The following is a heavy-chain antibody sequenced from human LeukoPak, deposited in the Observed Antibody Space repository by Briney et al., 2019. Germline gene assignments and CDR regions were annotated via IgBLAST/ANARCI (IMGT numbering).Heavy chain of an antibody. D-gene: IGHD2-8*01. CDR2: IYYSGST. CDR3: ARRSWSTHYYYYMDV. CDR1: GGSISSYY. Sequence: SETLSLTCTVSGGSISSYYWSWTRQPPGKGLEWIGYIYYSGSTNYNPSLKSRVTISVDTSKNQFSLKLSSVTAADTAVYYCARRSWSTHYYYYMDVWGKGTTVTISS. V-gene: IGHV4-59*12. J-gene: IGHJ6*03.